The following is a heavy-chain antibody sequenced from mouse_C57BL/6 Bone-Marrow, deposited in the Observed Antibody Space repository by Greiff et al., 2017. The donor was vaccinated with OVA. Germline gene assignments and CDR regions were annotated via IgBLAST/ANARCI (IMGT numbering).Heavy chain of an antibody. D-gene: IGHD2-4*01. J-gene: IGHJ1*03. CDR1: GFSLSTFGMG. CDR2: IGWDDDK. Sequence: QVTLKESGPGILQPSQTLSLTCSFSGFSLSTFGMGVGWIRQPSGKGLEWLAHIGWDDDKYYNPALKSRLTISKDTSKNQVFLKIANVYTADTATYYCARSFYYDYFYWYFDVWGTGTTVTVSS. CDR3: ARSFYYDYFYWYFDV. V-gene: IGHV8-8*01.